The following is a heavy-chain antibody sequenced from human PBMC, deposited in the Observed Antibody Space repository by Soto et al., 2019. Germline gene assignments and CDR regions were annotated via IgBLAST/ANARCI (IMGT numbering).Heavy chain of an antibody. CDR2: ISSNGVGT. V-gene: IGHV3-64*01. D-gene: IGHD6-6*01. CDR1: GFTLSGYA. CDR3: ARRARPDFYYMDF. Sequence: EVQLAESGGGLAQPGGSLRLSCAASGFTLSGYAMDWVRPAPGKELEYVSGISSNGVGTYYATSVQGRFTISRDNSKNTVYLQMGSLRPEDMAVYYCARRARPDFYYMDFCGKGTTVTVSS. J-gene: IGHJ6*03.